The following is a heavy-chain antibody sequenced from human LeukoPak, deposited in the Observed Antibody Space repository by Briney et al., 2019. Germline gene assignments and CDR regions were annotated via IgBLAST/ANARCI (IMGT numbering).Heavy chain of an antibody. CDR1: GFTFSSYE. CDR2: ISSSGSTI. CDR3: ARASGSYGISGFDY. Sequence: GGSLRLSCAASGFTFSSYEMNWVRQAPGKGLEWGSYISSSGSTIYYADSVKGRFTISRDNAKNSLYLQMNSLRAEDTAVYYCARASGSYGISGFDYWGQGTLVTVSS. J-gene: IGHJ4*02. V-gene: IGHV3-48*03. D-gene: IGHD1-26*01.